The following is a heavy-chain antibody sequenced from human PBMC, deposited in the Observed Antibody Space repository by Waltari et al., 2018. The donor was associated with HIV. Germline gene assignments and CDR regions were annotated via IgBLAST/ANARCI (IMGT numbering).Heavy chain of an antibody. Sequence: QVQLVQSGAEVKKPGASVKVSCKASGYTFMNYWIHWVRQAPGQGLEWMGTINPSGGSTTYPQKFQGRVTMTRDTATTTVYMELSSLRSEDTAVYYCAILAVAGNSGLFDYWGQGTLVTVSS. V-gene: IGHV1-46*01. CDR1: GYTFMNYW. CDR2: INPSGGST. D-gene: IGHD6-19*01. J-gene: IGHJ4*02. CDR3: AILAVAGNSGLFDY.